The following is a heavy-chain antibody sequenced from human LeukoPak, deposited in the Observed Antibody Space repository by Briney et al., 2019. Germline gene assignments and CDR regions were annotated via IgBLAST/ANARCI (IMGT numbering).Heavy chain of an antibody. Sequence: PGGSLRLSCAASGFTVSSNYMSWVRQAPGKWLEWVSMIYAGGSTYYADSVKGRVTISGDNSKNTLYLQLSSLRAEDTAVDYFASGLYGTDVWGEGTTVTASS. CDR2: IYAGGST. CDR1: GFTVSSNY. CDR3: ASGLYGTDV. D-gene: IGHD2-21*01. J-gene: IGHJ6*01. V-gene: IGHV3-53*01.